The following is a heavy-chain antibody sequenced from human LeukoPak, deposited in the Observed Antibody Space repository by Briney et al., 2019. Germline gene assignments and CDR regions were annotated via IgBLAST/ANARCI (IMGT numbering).Heavy chain of an antibody. Sequence: SETLSLTCTLSGGSVSSSTFFWGWIRQPPGKGLDWIGSIYYIGSTYYNPSLRSRVTMSMDTSKNQFSLKLSSVTAADTAVYYCARNGQLDPGYYYMDVWGKGTTVTVSS. V-gene: IGHV4-39*01. J-gene: IGHJ6*03. D-gene: IGHD6-6*01. CDR3: ARNGQLDPGYYYMDV. CDR1: GGSVSSSTFF. CDR2: IYYIGST.